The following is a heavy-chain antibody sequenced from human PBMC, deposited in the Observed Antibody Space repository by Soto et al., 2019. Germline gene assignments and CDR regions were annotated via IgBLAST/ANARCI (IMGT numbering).Heavy chain of an antibody. CDR2: ITTDKGKT. J-gene: IGHJ4*02. CDR3: AREPGSGLDY. V-gene: IGHV1-18*01. D-gene: IGHD6-19*01. CDR1: GYTFTSYG. Sequence: ASVKVSCKTSGYTFTSYGISWVRQAPGQGLEWMGWITTDKGKTTYAQKFQGRVAMTTDTSTSTAYMELRSLRSDDTAVYYCAREPGSGLDYWGQGTLVTVSS.